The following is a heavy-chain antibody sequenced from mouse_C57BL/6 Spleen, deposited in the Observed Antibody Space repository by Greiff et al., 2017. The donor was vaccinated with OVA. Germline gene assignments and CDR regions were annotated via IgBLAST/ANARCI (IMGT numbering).Heavy chain of an antibody. CDR3: AREGGTEYFDY. CDR2: IDPEDGET. D-gene: IGHD2-14*01. Sequence: EVKVVESGAELVKPGASVKLSCTASGFNIKDYYMHWVKQRTEQGLEWIGRIDPEDGETIYAPKFQGKATITADTSSNTAYLQLSSLTSEDTAVYYCAREGGTEYFDYWGQGTTLTVSS. J-gene: IGHJ2*01. V-gene: IGHV14-2*01. CDR1: GFNIKDYY.